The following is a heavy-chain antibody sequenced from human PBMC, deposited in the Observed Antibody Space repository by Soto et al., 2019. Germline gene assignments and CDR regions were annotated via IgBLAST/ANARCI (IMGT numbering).Heavy chain of an antibody. Sequence: GGSLRLSCAVSGFTFSTYALSWVRQAPGKGLEWVSAISANGQGIYYADSVRGRFTISRDNSKNTIFLHMDSLRAEDTAVYYCAKDRNYPRDQFHYWGQGTLVTVSS. D-gene: IGHD1-7*01. V-gene: IGHV3-23*01. CDR2: ISANGQGI. CDR3: AKDRNYPRDQFHY. CDR1: GFTFSTYA. J-gene: IGHJ4*02.